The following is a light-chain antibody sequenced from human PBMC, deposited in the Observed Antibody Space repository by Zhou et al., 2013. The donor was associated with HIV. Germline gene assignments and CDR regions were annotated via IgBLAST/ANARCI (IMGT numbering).Light chain of an antibody. CDR2: GVS. Sequence: EIVMTQSPATLSVSPGERATLSCRASQSVSSYLDWYQQKPGQAPRLLIYGVSNRATGIPARFSGSGSGTDFTLTISRLEPEDFAVYSCQQYASSPRTFGQGTKVEIK. CDR3: QQYASSPRT. CDR1: QSVSSY. V-gene: IGKV3-20*01. J-gene: IGKJ1*01.